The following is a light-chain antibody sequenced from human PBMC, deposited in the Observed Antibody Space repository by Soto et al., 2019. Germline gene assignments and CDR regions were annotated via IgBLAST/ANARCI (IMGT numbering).Light chain of an antibody. CDR1: SSDVGGYNY. CDR2: DVS. CDR3: SSYTSSSLGV. Sequence: QSVLTQPASVSGSPGQSITISCTGTSSDVGGYNYVSWYQQHPGKAPKLMIYDVSNRPSGVSNRFSGSKSGNTASLTISGLQAEDEADYYCSSYTSSSLGVFGGWTKLTVL. J-gene: IGLJ2*01. V-gene: IGLV2-14*01.